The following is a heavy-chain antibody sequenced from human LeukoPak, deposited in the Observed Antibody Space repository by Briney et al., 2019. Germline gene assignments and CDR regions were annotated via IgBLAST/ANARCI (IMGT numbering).Heavy chain of an antibody. D-gene: IGHD1-26*01. CDR2: IWYDGSNK. CDR1: GFTFRTYG. Sequence: PGRSLRLSCEASGFTFRTYGMHWVRQAPGEGPEWVAVIWYDGSNKYYADSVKGRFTISRDNAKNSLYLQMNSLRAEDTAVYYCARDDARELLPFDYWGQGTLVTVSS. CDR3: ARDDARELLPFDY. V-gene: IGHV3-33*01. J-gene: IGHJ4*02.